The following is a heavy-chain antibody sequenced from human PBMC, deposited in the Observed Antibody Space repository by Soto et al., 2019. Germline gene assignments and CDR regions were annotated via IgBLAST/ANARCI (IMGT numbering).Heavy chain of an antibody. Sequence: GGSLRLSCAASGFTFSTYSMNWVRQAPGKGLEWVSYISSSSSTIFYTDSVKGRFTVSRDNAKNSLYLQMNSLRAEDTAVYYCARATYHHDSSGPPAYWGQGT. CDR3: ARATYHHDSSGPPAY. J-gene: IGHJ4*02. D-gene: IGHD3-22*01. V-gene: IGHV3-48*01. CDR2: ISSSSSTI. CDR1: GFTFSTYS.